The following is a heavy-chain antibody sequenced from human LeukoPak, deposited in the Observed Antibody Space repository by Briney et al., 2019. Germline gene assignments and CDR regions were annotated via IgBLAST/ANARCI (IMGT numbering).Heavy chain of an antibody. CDR3: AKGSDYYDSSGYLPAGYYGMDV. Sequence: GGSLRLSCAASGFTFSSYGMHWLRQAPGKGLEWVAVISYDGSNKYYADSVKGRFTISRDNSKNTLYLQMNSLRAEDTAVYYCAKGSDYYDSSGYLPAGYYGMDVWGQGTTVTVSS. CDR1: GFTFSSYG. D-gene: IGHD3-22*01. J-gene: IGHJ6*02. CDR2: ISYDGSNK. V-gene: IGHV3-30*18.